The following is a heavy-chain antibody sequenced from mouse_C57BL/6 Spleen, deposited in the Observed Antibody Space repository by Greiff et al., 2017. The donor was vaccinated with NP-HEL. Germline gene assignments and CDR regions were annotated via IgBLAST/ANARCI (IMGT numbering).Heavy chain of an antibody. D-gene: IGHD1-1*01. CDR3: ARTLSSHYYAMDD. CDR1: GYTFTSYW. CDR2: INPSSGYT. J-gene: IGHJ4*01. Sequence: QVQLKQSGAELAKPGASVKLSCKASGYTFTSYWMHWVKQRPGQGLEWIGYINPSSGYTKYNQKFKDKATLTADKSSSTAYMQLSSLTYEDSAVYYCARTLSSHYYAMDDWGQGTSVTVSS. V-gene: IGHV1-7*01.